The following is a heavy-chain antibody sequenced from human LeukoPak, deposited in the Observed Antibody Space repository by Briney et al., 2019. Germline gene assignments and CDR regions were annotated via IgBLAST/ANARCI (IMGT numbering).Heavy chain of an antibody. Sequence: SVTVSCKAAGGTFSSDGRSWGRQAPGQGLEWMGGIIPIFGTANYAQKFQGRVTITADESTSTAYMELSSLRSEDTAVYYCARANGYYGSGSYHFDYWGQGTLVTVSS. V-gene: IGHV1-69*01. CDR3: ARANGYYGSGSYHFDY. CDR2: IIPIFGTA. D-gene: IGHD3-10*01. CDR1: GGTFSSDG. J-gene: IGHJ4*02.